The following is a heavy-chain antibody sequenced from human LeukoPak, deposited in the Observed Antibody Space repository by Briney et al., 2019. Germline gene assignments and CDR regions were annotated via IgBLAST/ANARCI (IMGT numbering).Heavy chain of an antibody. V-gene: IGHV3-23*01. CDR2: ISGSGGST. Sequence: QSGGSLRLSCAASGFTFSSYAMSWVRQAPGKGLEWVSAISGSGGSTYYADPVKGRFTISRDNSKNTLYLQMNSLRAEDTAVYYCARWKSGTMTYFDDWGQGTLVTVSS. CDR1: GFTFSSYA. CDR3: ARWKSGTMTYFDD. J-gene: IGHJ4*02. D-gene: IGHD3-10*01.